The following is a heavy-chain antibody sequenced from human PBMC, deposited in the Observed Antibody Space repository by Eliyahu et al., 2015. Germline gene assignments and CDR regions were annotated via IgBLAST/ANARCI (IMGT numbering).Heavy chain of an antibody. Sequence: QVQLVQSGAEVKKPGASVKVSCKASGYTFTSYAMHWVRQAPGQRLEWMGWINAGNGNTKYSQKFQGRVTITRDTSASTAYMELSSLRSEDTAVYYCARDGDSSSWFEDSYYFDYWGQGTLVTVSS. V-gene: IGHV1-3*01. CDR2: INAGNGNT. J-gene: IGHJ4*02. CDR1: GYTFTSYA. CDR3: ARDGDSSSWFEDSYYFDY. D-gene: IGHD6-13*01.